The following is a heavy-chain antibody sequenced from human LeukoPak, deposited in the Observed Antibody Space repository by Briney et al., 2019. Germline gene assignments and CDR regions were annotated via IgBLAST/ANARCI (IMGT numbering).Heavy chain of an antibody. Sequence: QTLSLTCAVSGGSISSGDFYWSWIPQPPGQGLEWIGNLYYSENTYYNPSLKSRVTTSVDTSQNQFCLNQSSVTAANTGVYYGARESGHYYDSSGCIFVSWGEGNRGTVSS. CDR3: ARESGHYYDSSGCIFVS. CDR2: LYYSENT. V-gene: IGHV4-30-4*01. CDR1: GGSISSGDFY. D-gene: IGHD3-22*01. J-gene: IGHJ4*02.